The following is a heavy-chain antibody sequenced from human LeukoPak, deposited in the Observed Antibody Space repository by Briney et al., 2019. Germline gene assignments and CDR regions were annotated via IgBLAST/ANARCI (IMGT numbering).Heavy chain of an antibody. J-gene: IGHJ5*02. D-gene: IGHD3-22*01. V-gene: IGHV1-24*01. CDR1: GYTLTELS. Sequence: ALVKVSCKVSGYTLTELSMHWVRQAPGKGLEWMGGFDPEDGETIYAQKFQGRVTMTEDTSTDTAYMELSSLRSEDTAVYYCARGEDYYDSSGPNWFDPWGQGTLVTVSS. CDR3: ARGEDYYDSSGPNWFDP. CDR2: FDPEDGET.